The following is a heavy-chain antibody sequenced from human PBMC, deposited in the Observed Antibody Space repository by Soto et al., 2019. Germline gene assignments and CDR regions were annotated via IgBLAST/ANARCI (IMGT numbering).Heavy chain of an antibody. J-gene: IGHJ1*01. CDR3: ARGDSDLAVSEAAY. Sequence: QMQMQESGPRLVKPSETLSLTCTVSGASITDSYWSWIRQPPEKGLEWIGYIYFSGVATYNPSLKSRATMSRDTSTTEFSLTLPSVTAADTAIYYCARGDSDLAVSEAAYWGQGTLVTVSS. D-gene: IGHD2-15*01. CDR1: GASITDSY. V-gene: IGHV4-59*01. CDR2: IYFSGVA.